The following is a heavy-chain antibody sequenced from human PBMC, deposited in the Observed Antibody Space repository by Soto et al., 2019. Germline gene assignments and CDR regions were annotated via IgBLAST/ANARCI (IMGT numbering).Heavy chain of an antibody. CDR2: IYPNSGGR. V-gene: IGHV1-2*04. Sequence: QVQLVQSGAEVKKAGASVKVSCKASGYTFTGYYMHWVRQAPGQGLEWMGWIYPNSGGRNYAQKLQGWVTITRDTSISTAYMELSRLRSDDTAVYYCARAGPTMTTVTSEPPMIDYWGQGTLVTVSS. J-gene: IGHJ4*02. CDR3: ARAGPTMTTVTSEPPMIDY. D-gene: IGHD4-17*01. CDR1: GYTFTGYY.